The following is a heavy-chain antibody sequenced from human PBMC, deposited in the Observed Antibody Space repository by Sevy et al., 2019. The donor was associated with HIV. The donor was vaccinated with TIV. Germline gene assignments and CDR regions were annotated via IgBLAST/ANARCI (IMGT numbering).Heavy chain of an antibody. CDR1: GLTPSTYG. Sequence: GGSLRLSCAASGLTPSTYGIHWVRQAPGKGLEWVAVIGYDGNNKFYADSVKGRFTISRDDSKNTVFLQMDSLRAEDRAVYYWARDPRIYGDYLLAYFDYWGQGTLVTVSS. CDR2: IGYDGNNK. J-gene: IGHJ4*02. V-gene: IGHV3-33*01. D-gene: IGHD4-17*01. CDR3: ARDPRIYGDYLLAYFDY.